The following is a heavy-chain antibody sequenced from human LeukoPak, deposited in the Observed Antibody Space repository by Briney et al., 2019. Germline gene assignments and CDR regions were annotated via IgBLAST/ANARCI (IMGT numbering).Heavy chain of an antibody. CDR3: AKPVPIYSGYDYGTYFDY. CDR2: IRYDGSNK. Sequence: GGSLRLSCAASGFTFSSCGMHWVRQAPGKGLEWVAFIRYDGSNKYYANSVKGRFTISRVNSKNTLYLQMNSLRAEDTAVYYCAKPVPIYSGYDYGTYFDYWGQGTLVTVSS. V-gene: IGHV3-30*02. J-gene: IGHJ4*02. CDR1: GFTFSSCG. D-gene: IGHD5-12*01.